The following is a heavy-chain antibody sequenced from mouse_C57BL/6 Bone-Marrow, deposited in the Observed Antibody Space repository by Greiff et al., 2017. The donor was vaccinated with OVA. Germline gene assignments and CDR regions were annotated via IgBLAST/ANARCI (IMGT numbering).Heavy chain of an antibody. J-gene: IGHJ2*01. CDR2: IDPETGGT. CDR3: ARRGGQLRLRLDY. Sequence: VQLQQSGAELVRPGASVTLSCKASGYTFTDYEMHLVKQTPVHGLEWIGAIDPETGGTAYNQKFKGKALLTADKSSSTAYMELRSLTSEDSAVYYCARRGGQLRLRLDYWGQGTTLTVSS. CDR1: GYTFTDYE. D-gene: IGHD3-2*02. V-gene: IGHV1-15*01.